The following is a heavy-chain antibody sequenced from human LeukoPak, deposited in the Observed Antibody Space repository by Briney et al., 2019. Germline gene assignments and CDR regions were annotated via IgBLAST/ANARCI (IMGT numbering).Heavy chain of an antibody. CDR3: AKVAPYGNYLFHY. V-gene: IGHV3-23*01. D-gene: IGHD1-7*01. Sequence: PGGSLRLSCAASGFTFRSYAMSWVRQAPGKGLEWVSGISGSGGSTYYADSVKGRFTISRDNSKNTLYLQMNSLGAEDTAVYYCAKVAPYGNYLFHYWGQGILVTVSS. CDR1: GFTFRSYA. CDR2: ISGSGGST. J-gene: IGHJ4*02.